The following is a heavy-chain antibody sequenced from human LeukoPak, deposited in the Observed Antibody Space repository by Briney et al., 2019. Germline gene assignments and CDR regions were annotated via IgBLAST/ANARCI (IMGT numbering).Heavy chain of an antibody. CDR1: GDSISSGDYY. V-gene: IGHV4-61*02. Sequence: SETLSLTCTVSGDSISSGDYYWSWIRQPAGKGLEWIGRISSSGRTNYNPSLKSRVTISPDTSKNQFSLKLSSVTAADTAVYYCARDGDYYGSGSYPWFDPWGQGTLVTVSS. D-gene: IGHD3-10*01. CDR3: ARDGDYYGSGSYPWFDP. J-gene: IGHJ5*02. CDR2: ISSSGRT.